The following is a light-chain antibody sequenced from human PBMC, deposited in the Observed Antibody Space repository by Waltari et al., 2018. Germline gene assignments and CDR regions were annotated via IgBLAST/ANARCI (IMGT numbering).Light chain of an antibody. CDR3: CSYAGRNIWV. CDR1: CSDVGSYNL. CDR2: EVI. J-gene: IGLJ3*02. Sequence: QSALTPPASVSGSPGQSITIPCTETCSDVGSYNLVSWYQQHPDETPKLMVYEVIVRLSGVSNLFAASKSGNTASLTISGRQAEDEADYYCCSYAGRNIWVFGGGTKLTVV. V-gene: IGLV2-23*02.